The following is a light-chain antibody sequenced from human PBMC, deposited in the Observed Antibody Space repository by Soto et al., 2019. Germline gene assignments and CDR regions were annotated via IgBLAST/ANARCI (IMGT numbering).Light chain of an antibody. J-gene: IGLJ2*01. Sequence: QSVLTQPPSASGTPGQRVTISCSGSSSNIGSETVNWYQHLPGTAPKLLIYLNNQRPSGVPDRFSGSKSDTSASLAISGLQSEDEADYYCATWDDSLKRVVFGGGTKL. CDR2: LNN. V-gene: IGLV1-44*01. CDR3: ATWDDSLKRVV. CDR1: SSNIGSET.